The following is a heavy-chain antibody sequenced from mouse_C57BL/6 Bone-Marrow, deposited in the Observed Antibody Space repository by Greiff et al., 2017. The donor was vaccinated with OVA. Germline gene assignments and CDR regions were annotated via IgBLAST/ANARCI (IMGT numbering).Heavy chain of an antibody. V-gene: IGHV7-3*01. CDR3: ARYTNEDDGLFAY. D-gene: IGHD3-1*01. Sequence: EVMLVESGGGLVQPGGSLSLSCAASGFTFTDYYMSWVRQPPGKALEWLGFIRNKAIGYTTEYSAYVKGRFTISRDNSQSILYLQMNALRAEDSATYYSARYTNEDDGLFAYWGQGTLVTVSA. CDR2: IRNKAIGYTT. J-gene: IGHJ3*01. CDR1: GFTFTDYY.